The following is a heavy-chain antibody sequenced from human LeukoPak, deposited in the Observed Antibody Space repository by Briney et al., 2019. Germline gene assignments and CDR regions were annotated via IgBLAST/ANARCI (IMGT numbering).Heavy chain of an antibody. CDR2: INSNNGGE. D-gene: IGHD6-6*01. V-gene: IGHV1-2*06. CDR1: GYSFTSYW. CDR3: AREPYTTSSDRHEKAFDY. Sequence: GESLKIPCKGSGYSFTSYWIGWVRQAPGQGLEWMGQINSNNGGEKYAPKFQGRVTVLRDTSINTIYLDLTSLTSDDTAVYYCAREPYTTSSDRHEKAFDYWGQGTPVTVSS. J-gene: IGHJ4*02.